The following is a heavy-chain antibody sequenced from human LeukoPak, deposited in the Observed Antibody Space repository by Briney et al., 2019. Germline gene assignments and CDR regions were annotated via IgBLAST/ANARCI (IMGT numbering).Heavy chain of an antibody. D-gene: IGHD5-24*01. J-gene: IGHJ3*02. Sequence: PSETLSLTCTVSGGSISSGDYYWSWIRQPPGKGLEWIGYIYYSGSTYYNPSLKSQVTISVDTSKNQFSQKLSSVTAADTAVYYCARVPILGPEVATNDAFDIWGQGTMVTVSS. CDR2: IYYSGST. CDR1: GGSISSGDYY. V-gene: IGHV4-30-4*01. CDR3: ARVPILGPEVATNDAFDI.